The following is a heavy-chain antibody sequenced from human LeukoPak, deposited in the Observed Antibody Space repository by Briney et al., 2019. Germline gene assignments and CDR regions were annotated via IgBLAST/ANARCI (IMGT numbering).Heavy chain of an antibody. CDR2: IIPIFGTA. Sequence: SVKISCKASGGTFSSYAINWVRQAPGQGLEWMGGIIPIFGTANYAQKFQGRVTITADESTSTAYMELSSLRSEDTAVYYCARDLRNYDSSGEFDPWGQGTLVTVSS. CDR1: GGTFSSYA. D-gene: IGHD3-22*01. CDR3: ARDLRNYDSSGEFDP. V-gene: IGHV1-69*13. J-gene: IGHJ5*02.